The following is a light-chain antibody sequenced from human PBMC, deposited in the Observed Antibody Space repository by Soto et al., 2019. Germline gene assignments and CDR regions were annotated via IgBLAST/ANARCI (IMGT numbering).Light chain of an antibody. V-gene: IGLV2-14*01. CDR2: EVS. Sequence: QSVLTQPASVSGSPGQSITISCTGTSSDVGAYNYVSWYQQHPGKAPKLLIFEVSSRPSGVSNRFSGSKSGSTASLTISGLQAEDEADYYWSSYADSDTLYGFGTGTKVTVL. CDR3: SSYADSDTLYG. CDR1: SSDVGAYNY. J-gene: IGLJ1*01.